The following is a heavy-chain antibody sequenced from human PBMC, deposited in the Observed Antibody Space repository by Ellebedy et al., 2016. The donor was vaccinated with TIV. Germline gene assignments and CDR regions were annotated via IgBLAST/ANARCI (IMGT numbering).Heavy chain of an antibody. CDR1: GGSISSYY. D-gene: IGHD2-2*01. CDR2: IYYSGST. J-gene: IGHJ4*02. Sequence: MPSETLSLTCTVSGGSISSYYWSWIRQPPGKGLEWIGYIYYSGSTNYNPSLKSRVTISVDTSKNQFSLKLSSVTAADTAVYYCASSSRYQLQLGYWGQGTLVTVSS. CDR3: ASSSRYQLQLGY. V-gene: IGHV4-59*01.